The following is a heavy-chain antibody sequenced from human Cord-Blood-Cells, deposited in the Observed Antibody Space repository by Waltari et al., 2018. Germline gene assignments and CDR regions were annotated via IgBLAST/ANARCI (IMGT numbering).Heavy chain of an antibody. CDR1: GFTVSSNY. CDR2: IYGGGST. V-gene: IGHV3-53*04. D-gene: IGHD6-13*01. Sequence: EVQLVESGGGLVQPGGSLRLSCAASGFTVSSNYMSWVRQAPGKGVGLVSGIYGGGSTYYADSVKGRFTNSRHNSKNTLYLQMNSLRAEDTAVYYCAGIAAAGNDAFDIWGQGTMVTVSS. J-gene: IGHJ3*02. CDR3: AGIAAAGNDAFDI.